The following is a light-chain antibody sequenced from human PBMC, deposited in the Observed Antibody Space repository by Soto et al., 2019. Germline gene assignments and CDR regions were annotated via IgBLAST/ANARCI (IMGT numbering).Light chain of an antibody. CDR2: EVR. J-gene: IGLJ1*01. Sequence: QSVLTQPASVSGSPGQSITISCTGTSSDVGSYNLVSWYQQYPGKAPRLMIFEVRKRPSGVSNRFSGSKSGNTASLTISGLQAEDEADYSCCSSAGRSTYVFGTGTKLTVL. CDR3: CSSAGRSTYV. V-gene: IGLV2-23*02. CDR1: SSDVGSYNL.